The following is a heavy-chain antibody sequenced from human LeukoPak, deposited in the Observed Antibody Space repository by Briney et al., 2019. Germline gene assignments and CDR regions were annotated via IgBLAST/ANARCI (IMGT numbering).Heavy chain of an antibody. V-gene: IGHV3-21*06. D-gene: IGHD6-19*01. CDR2: ISSTSKYI. CDR1: GFTFNSYT. Sequence: GGSLRLSCAASGFTFNSYTMNWVRQTPGKGLEWVSSISSTSKYIYYADALKGRFAISRDNAKSSLFLQMNSLRVEDTAVYYCARDYSPWYTSDWYGGQFDSWGQGTLVTVSS. CDR3: ARDYSPWYTSDWYGGQFDS. J-gene: IGHJ4*02.